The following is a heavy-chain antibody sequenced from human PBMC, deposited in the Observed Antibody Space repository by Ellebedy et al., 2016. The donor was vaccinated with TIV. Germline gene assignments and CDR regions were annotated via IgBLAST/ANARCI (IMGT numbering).Heavy chain of an antibody. CDR3: ARRGLAAGGTLLYY. J-gene: IGHJ4*02. V-gene: IGHV3-7*03. D-gene: IGHD6-13*01. CDR2: IKQDGSKK. Sequence: PGGSLRLSCAASGFTFSSYWMTWVRQAPGKGLEWVAHIKQDGSKKYYVDSVKGRFTISRDNAENSLYLQMNSLRAEDTAVYYCARRGLAAGGTLLYYWGQGTLVTVSS. CDR1: GFTFSSYW.